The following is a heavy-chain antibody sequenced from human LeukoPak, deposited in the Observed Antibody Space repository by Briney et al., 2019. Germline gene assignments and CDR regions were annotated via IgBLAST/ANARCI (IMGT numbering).Heavy chain of an antibody. CDR1: GFIFSTYN. J-gene: IGHJ4*02. V-gene: IGHV3-48*02. Sequence: GGSLRLSSSASGFIFSTYNMNWVRQAPGKGLEWLSYISSARSTTYYADSVKGRFTISRDNAKSSLYLQMNSLRDEDTAAYYCARVSTDWSLDYWGQGTLVTASS. CDR2: ISSARSTT. CDR3: ARVSTDWSLDY. D-gene: IGHD6-19*01.